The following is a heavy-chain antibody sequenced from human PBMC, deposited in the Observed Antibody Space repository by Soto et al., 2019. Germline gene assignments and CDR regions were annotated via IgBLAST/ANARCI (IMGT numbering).Heavy chain of an antibody. CDR1: GFAFDNYA. CDR3: AKSKTDLRVTVFGLFIVSDF. Sequence: EVQVLESGGGLVQPGGSLRLSCAASGFAFDNYAMIWVRQAPGKGLKWVSGISGSGGTTYYADSVKGRFTISRDNSKNTLFLQMNSLRAEDTAVYYCAKSKTDLRVTVFGLFIVSDFWGQGSLVTVSS. J-gene: IGHJ4*02. CDR2: ISGSGGTT. V-gene: IGHV3-23*01. D-gene: IGHD3-3*01.